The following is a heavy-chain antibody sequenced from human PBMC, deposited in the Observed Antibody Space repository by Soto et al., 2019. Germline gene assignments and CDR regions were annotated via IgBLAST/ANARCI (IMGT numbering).Heavy chain of an antibody. CDR3: VRGGILEANRPYYYYGLDV. CDR2: MNPNSGNT. D-gene: IGHD1-1*01. Sequence: ASVKVSFKAAGYTFTSYDTNWVRQATGQGLEWMGWMNPNSGNTGYAQKFQGRVTMTTDTSTNTAYMSLRSLRSDDTAIYYCVRGGILEANRPYYYYGLDVWGQGTPVTVS. J-gene: IGHJ6*02. CDR1: GYTFTSYD. V-gene: IGHV1-8*01.